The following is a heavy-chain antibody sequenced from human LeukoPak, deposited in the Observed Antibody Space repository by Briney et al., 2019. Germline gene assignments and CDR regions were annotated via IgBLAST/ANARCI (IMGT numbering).Heavy chain of an antibody. CDR2: ISGSGGNT. J-gene: IGHJ5*02. D-gene: IGHD3-10*01. CDR1: GFTFSSYA. CDR3: AKGPAMVRGTFDP. V-gene: IGHV3-23*01. Sequence: GGSLRLSCATSGFTFSSYAMSWVRQAPGKGLEWVSSISGSGGNTYYADSVKGRFTISRDYSKNTLYLQMNSLRTEEAAVYYCAKGPAMVRGTFDPWGQGTLVTVSS.